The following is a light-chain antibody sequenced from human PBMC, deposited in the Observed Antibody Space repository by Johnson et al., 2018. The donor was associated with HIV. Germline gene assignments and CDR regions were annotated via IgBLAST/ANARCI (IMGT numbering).Light chain of an antibody. CDR3: GTWDTGLSGYV. V-gene: IGLV1-51*02. Sequence: QSVLTQPPSVSAAPGQKVTISCSGSSSNIGNNFVSWYQQLPGTAPKLLIYANNKRPSRIADRFSGSKSGTSATLGITGLQTGDEADYYCGTWDTGLSGYVFGSGTKVTVL. CDR2: ANN. CDR1: SSNIGNNF. J-gene: IGLJ1*01.